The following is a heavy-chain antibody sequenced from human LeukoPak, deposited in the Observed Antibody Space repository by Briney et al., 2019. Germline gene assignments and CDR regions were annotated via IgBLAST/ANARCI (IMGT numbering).Heavy chain of an antibody. CDR1: GGTFTGYY. J-gene: IGHJ4*02. CDR3: TRAYCSGGRCFTDY. D-gene: IGHD2-15*01. V-gene: IGHV1-2*06. Sequence: GASVKVSCKASGGTFTGYYMHWVRQAPGQGLEWMGRIDPNSGGTDYAQKFQGRVAMTRDTSISTAYMELSRLRSDDTAVYYCTRAYCSGGRCFTDYWGQGTLVTVSS. CDR2: IDPNSGGT.